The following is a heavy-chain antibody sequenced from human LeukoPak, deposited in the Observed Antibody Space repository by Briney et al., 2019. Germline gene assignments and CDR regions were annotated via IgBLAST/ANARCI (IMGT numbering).Heavy chain of an antibody. CDR1: GFTFSSYA. CDR2: ISGSGGST. CDR3: ATSRSGGSGYYSTFDY. V-gene: IGHV3-23*01. D-gene: IGHD3-22*01. J-gene: IGHJ4*02. Sequence: WGSLRLSCAASGFTFSSYAMSWVRQAPGKGLEWVSAISGSGGSTYYADSVKGRFTISRDNSKNTLYLQMNSLRAEDTAVYYCATSRSGGSGYYSTFDYWGQGTPVTVSS.